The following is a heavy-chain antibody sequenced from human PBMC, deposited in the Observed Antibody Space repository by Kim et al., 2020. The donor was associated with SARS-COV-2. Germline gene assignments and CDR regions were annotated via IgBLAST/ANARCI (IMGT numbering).Heavy chain of an antibody. V-gene: IGHV7-4-1*02. D-gene: IGHD3-16*02. CDR1: AYTFTNYA. J-gene: IGHJ4*02. CDR2: INTDTGNP. CDR3: ARVIWVTSRYTDY. Sequence: ASVKVSCKASAYTFTNYAISWVRQAPGQGLEWMGWINTDTGNPTYAQAFTGRFVISLDTSVSTSYLQISSLKAEDTALYYCARVIWVTSRYTDYWGQGTLVTVSS.